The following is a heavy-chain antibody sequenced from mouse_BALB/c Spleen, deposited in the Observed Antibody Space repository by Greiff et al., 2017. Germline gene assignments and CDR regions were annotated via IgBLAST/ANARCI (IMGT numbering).Heavy chain of an antibody. V-gene: IGHV14-3*02. J-gene: IGHJ3*01. Sequence: EVKLVESGAELVKPGASVKLSCTASGFNFKDTYMHWVKQRPEQGLEWIGRIDPANGSTKYDPKFQGKATITADTSSNTAYLQLSSLTSEDTAVYYCASHYDGYPWFAYWGQGTLVTVSA. CDR2: IDPANGST. CDR1: GFNFKDTY. D-gene: IGHD2-3*01. CDR3: ASHYDGYPWFAY.